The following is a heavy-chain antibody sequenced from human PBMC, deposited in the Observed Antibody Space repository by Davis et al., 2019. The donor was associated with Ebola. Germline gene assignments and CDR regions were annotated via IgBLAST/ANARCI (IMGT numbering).Heavy chain of an antibody. V-gene: IGHV3-30*04. CDR3: ARSPSNSWHIFDY. D-gene: IGHD6-13*01. Sequence: GESLKIFCAASRFTFSSYAMHWVRQAPGKGLDWVAVISDDGRNKYYADSVKGRFTISRDNSKNTLYLETNSLRAEDTAVYYCARSPSNSWHIFDYWGQGTLVTVSS. CDR2: ISDDGRNK. J-gene: IGHJ4*02. CDR1: RFTFSSYA.